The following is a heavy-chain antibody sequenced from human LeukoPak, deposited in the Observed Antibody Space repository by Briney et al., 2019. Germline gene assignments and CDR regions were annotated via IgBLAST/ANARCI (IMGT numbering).Heavy chain of an antibody. CDR3: GRIPAAGSLKGSFDI. CDR2: IYPGDSKT. J-gene: IGHJ3*02. D-gene: IGHD6-13*01. CDR1: GYRFTTYW. V-gene: IGHV5-51*01. Sequence: GESLKISCKGSGYRFTTYWIGWVRQMPGKGLEWMGIIYPGDSKTRYSPSFQGQVTISADKSISTAYLQWSSLKASDSAMYYCGRIPAAGSLKGSFDIWGQGTMVTVSS.